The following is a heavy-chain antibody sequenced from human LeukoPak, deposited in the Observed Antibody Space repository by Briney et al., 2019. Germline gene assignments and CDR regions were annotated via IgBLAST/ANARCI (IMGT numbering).Heavy chain of an antibody. J-gene: IGHJ5*02. CDR3: YPHYYGSGNLNWFDP. CDR1: GFSFTAYS. D-gene: IGHD3-10*01. Sequence: GGSLRLSCAASGFSFTAYSMNWVRQAPGRGLEWISYIGPGGDIYYADSVTGRFTVSRDTAKNSLYLQMNGLRVDDTAVYYCYPHYYGSGNLNWFDPWGQGTLVTVSS. CDR2: IGPGGDI. V-gene: IGHV3-48*01.